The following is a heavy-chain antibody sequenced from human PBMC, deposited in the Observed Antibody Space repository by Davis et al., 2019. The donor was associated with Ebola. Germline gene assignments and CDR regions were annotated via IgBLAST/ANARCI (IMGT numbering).Heavy chain of an antibody. J-gene: IGHJ5*02. CDR1: GFTFSSYW. CDR2: IKQDGSEK. V-gene: IGHV3-7*01. Sequence: GESLKTSCAASGFTFSSYWMSWVRQAPGKGLEWVANIKQDGSEKYYVDSVRGRFTISRDSAKNLLFLQMDDLRDEDTATYYCARGLGYNWFAPWGQGAPVTASS. D-gene: IGHD7-27*01. CDR3: ARGLGYNWFAP.